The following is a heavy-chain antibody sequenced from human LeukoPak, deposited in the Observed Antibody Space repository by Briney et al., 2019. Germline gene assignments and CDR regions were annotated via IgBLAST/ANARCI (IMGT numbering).Heavy chain of an antibody. CDR3: ARDNLNYASLKYPDY. D-gene: IGHD1-7*01. J-gene: IGHJ4*02. Sequence: PVGCPRLSSAASVFTFSDYGMNCGRQAPRRGLGWISYISSSSSSIYSADSVKGRFTIPRDNAKISVYLQMDSLRAEDTAVYYCARDNLNYASLKYPDYWGQGILVTVSS. CDR1: VFTFSDYG. CDR2: ISSSSSSI. V-gene: IGHV3-48*04.